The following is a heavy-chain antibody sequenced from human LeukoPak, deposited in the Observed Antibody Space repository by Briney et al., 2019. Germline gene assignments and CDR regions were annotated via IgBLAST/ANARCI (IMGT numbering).Heavy chain of an antibody. CDR1: GGSFSGYY. CDR3: ASRMGSGFDY. J-gene: IGHJ4*02. D-gene: IGHD6-19*01. CDR2: INHSGST. Sequence: PSETLSLTCAVYGGSFSGYYWSWIRQPPGKGLEWIGEINHSGSTNYNPSLKSRVTISVDTYKNQFSLKLSSVTAADTAVYYCASRMGSGFDYWGQGTLVTVSS. V-gene: IGHV4-34*01.